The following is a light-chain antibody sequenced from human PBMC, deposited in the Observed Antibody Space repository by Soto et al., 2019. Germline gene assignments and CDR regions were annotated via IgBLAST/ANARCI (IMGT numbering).Light chain of an antibody. V-gene: IGLV4-69*01. J-gene: IGLJ3*02. CDR1: SGHSSYA. CDR2: LNSDGSH. CDR3: QTWGTGIQV. Sequence: QLVLTQSRSASASLGASVKLTCTLSSGHSSYAIAWHQQQPEKGPRYLMNLNSDGSHSKGDGIPDRFSGSSSGAERYFTISSLQSEDETDYYCQTWGTGIQVFGGGTKLTVL.